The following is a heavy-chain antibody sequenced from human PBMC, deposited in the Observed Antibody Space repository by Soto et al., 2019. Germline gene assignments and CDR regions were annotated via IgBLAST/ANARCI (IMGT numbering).Heavy chain of an antibody. D-gene: IGHD5-12*01. J-gene: IGHJ4*02. V-gene: IGHV3-66*01. CDR2: IYSGGST. Sequence: EVQLVESGGGLVQPGGSLRLSCAASGFTVSSNYMSWVRQAPGKGLEWVSVIYSGGSTYYADSVKGRFTISRDNAKNTLYLQMNCLIAEDTSVYYWPRGYSGYDLSDYWGQRNLVTVAA. CDR1: GFTVSSNY. CDR3: PRGYSGYDLSDY.